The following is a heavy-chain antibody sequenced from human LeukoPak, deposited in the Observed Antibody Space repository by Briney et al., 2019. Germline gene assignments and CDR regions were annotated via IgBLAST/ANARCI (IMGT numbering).Heavy chain of an antibody. Sequence: GESLKISCKGSGYSFTSYWIGWVRQMPGKGLEWMGIIYPGDSDTRYSPSFQGQVTISADKSISTAYLQRSSLKASDTAMYYCARLDSSGYYYVAEYFQHWGQGTLVTVSS. CDR3: ARLDSSGYYYVAEYFQH. V-gene: IGHV5-51*01. J-gene: IGHJ1*01. CDR1: GYSFTSYW. D-gene: IGHD3-22*01. CDR2: IYPGDSDT.